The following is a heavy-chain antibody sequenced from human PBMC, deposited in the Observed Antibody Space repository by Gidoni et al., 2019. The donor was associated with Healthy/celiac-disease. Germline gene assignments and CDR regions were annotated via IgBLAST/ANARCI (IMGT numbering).Heavy chain of an antibody. J-gene: IGHJ4*02. Sequence: QVQLVQSGSEVKKPGASVKVSCKASGYTFTGYYMHWVRQAPGQGLEWMGWINPNSGGTNYAQKFQGRVTMTRDTSISTAYMELSRLRSDDTAVYYCARAGMVAVAGTGGDYWGQGTLVTVSS. CDR1: GYTFTGYY. CDR3: ARAGMVAVAGTGGDY. D-gene: IGHD6-19*01. V-gene: IGHV1-2*02. CDR2: INPNSGGT.